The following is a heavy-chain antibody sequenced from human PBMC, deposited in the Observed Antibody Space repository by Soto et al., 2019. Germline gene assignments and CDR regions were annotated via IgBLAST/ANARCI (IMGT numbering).Heavy chain of an antibody. J-gene: IGHJ4*02. D-gene: IGHD3-10*01. CDR3: ARDQESITDRILQY. CDR2: ISAYNGNT. Sequence: GASVKVSCKASGDTFASFGFSWARQAPGRGLEWLGWISAYNGNTHYAQKVRDRVTLTTDTSTNTAYMELRSLTSDDTAVYYCARDQESITDRILQYWGQGTRVTVYS. CDR1: GDTFASFG. V-gene: IGHV1-18*01.